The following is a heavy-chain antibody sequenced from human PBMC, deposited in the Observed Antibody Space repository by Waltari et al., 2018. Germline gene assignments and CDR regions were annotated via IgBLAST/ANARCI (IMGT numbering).Heavy chain of an antibody. CDR1: GGSIINGRYS. D-gene: IGHD3-3*01. Sequence: QVQLQESGPGLVKPSETLSLTCAVSGGSIINGRYSWAWSRQPPGKGLEWIGTIYYTGSTYYNPSLKSRVTISQHMSTNQFSLKLNSVSAADTAVYYCARQLWSGYFDRCDYWGQGTAVTVSS. V-gene: IGHV4-39*01. CDR3: ARQLWSGYFDRCDY. J-gene: IGHJ4*02. CDR2: IYYTGST.